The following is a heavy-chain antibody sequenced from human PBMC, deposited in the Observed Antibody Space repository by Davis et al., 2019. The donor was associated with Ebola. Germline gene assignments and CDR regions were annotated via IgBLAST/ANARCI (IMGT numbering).Heavy chain of an antibody. D-gene: IGHD6-13*01. CDR2: ISYEGTNS. CDR1: GFTFSAYG. CDR3: ARKFSSAWYLDN. Sequence: GESLKISCAASGFTFSAYGMHWVRQAPGKGLEWLAVISYEGTNSYYADSVKGRFTISRDDSKNTVHLDMNSLGVDDTAVYYCARKFSSAWYLDNWGQGTLVTVSS. J-gene: IGHJ4*02. V-gene: IGHV3-30*03.